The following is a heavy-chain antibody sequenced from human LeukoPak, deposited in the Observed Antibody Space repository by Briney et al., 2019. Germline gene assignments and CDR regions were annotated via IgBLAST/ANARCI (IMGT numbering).Heavy chain of an antibody. D-gene: IGHD5-18*01. V-gene: IGHV3-74*01. Sequence: TGGSLRLSCAASGFTFSSYWMHWVRQAPGKGLVWVSRINSDGSSTSYADSVKGRFTISRDNAKNTLYLQMNGLRAEDTAVYYCARVVGGYSYGKFDYWGQGTLVTVSS. J-gene: IGHJ4*02. CDR1: GFTFSSYW. CDR2: INSDGSST. CDR3: ARVVGGYSYGKFDY.